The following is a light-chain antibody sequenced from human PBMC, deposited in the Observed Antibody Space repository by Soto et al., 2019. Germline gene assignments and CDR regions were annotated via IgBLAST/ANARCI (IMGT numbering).Light chain of an antibody. CDR1: ISDVGSYNL. Sequence: QSALTQPASVSGSPGESITISCALTISDVGSYNLVSWYQQHPGKAPKPMIYEGSKRPSGVSNRFSGSKSGNTASLTISERQAGDEADYYCCSYAGSSTLVFGGGTKLTVL. CDR3: CSYAGSSTLV. J-gene: IGLJ2*01. CDR2: EGS. V-gene: IGLV2-23*01.